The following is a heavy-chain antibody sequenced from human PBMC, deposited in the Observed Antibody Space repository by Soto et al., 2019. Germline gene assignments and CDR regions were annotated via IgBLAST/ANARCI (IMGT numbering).Heavy chain of an antibody. CDR3: ARRERAAGTDWWFDP. D-gene: IGHD6-13*01. J-gene: IGHJ5*02. CDR1: GGSISSSSFH. CDR2: IYYSGST. Sequence: QLQLQESGPGLVKPSETLSLTCTVSGGSISSSSFHWGWIRQPPGKGLEWIGSIYYSGSTYYSPSLKSRVNISGDTSKNQFSLKLSSVTSADTAVYYCARRERAAGTDWWFDPWGQGTLVTVSS. V-gene: IGHV4-39*01.